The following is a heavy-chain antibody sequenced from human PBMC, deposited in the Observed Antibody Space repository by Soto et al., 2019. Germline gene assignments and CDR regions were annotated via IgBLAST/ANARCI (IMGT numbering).Heavy chain of an antibody. Sequence: QVQLVQSGAEVKKPGASVKVSCKASGYTFTSYGISWVRQAPGQGLEWMGWISAYNGNTNYAQKLQGRVTMTTDTSTSTDYMELRSLRSDDTAVYYCARGSPYYDFWSGYYIYYYGMDVWGQGTTVTVSS. CDR2: ISAYNGNT. D-gene: IGHD3-3*01. CDR3: ARGSPYYDFWSGYYIYYYGMDV. J-gene: IGHJ6*02. V-gene: IGHV1-18*04. CDR1: GYTFTSYG.